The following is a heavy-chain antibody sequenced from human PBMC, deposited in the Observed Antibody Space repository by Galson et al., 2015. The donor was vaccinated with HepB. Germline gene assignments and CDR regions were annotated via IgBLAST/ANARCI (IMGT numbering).Heavy chain of an antibody. CDR3: ASAPGDY. CDR2: INPNSDYT. CDR1: GYSFTGYY. V-gene: IGHV1-2*02. J-gene: IGHJ4*02. Sequence: SVKVSCKASGYSFTGYYMHWVRQAPGQGLEWMGWINPNSDYTYYAQSFQGRVTMTCDTSTSTAYMELRSLTSDDTAVYYCASAPGDYWGRGTLVTVSS.